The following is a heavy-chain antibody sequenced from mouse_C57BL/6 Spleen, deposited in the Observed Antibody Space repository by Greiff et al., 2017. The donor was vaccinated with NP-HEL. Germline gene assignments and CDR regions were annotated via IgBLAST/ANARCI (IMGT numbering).Heavy chain of an antibody. CDR2: INPNNGGT. V-gene: IGHV1-22*01. CDR1: GYTFTDYN. CDR3: ALIYYCGSSYVPFAY. D-gene: IGHD1-1*01. J-gene: IGHJ3*01. Sequence: EVQLQQSGPELVKPGASVKMSCKASGYTFTDYNMHWVKQSPGKSLEWIGYINPNNGGTSYNQKFKGKATLTVNKSSSTAYMELRGLTSEDSAVYYCALIYYCGSSYVPFAYWGQGTLVTVSA.